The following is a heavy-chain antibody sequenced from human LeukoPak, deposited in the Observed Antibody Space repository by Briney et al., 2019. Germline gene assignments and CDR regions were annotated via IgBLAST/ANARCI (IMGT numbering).Heavy chain of an antibody. V-gene: IGHV1-69*05. Sequence: PVKVSCKASGGTFSSYAISWVRQAPGQGLEWMGRIIPIFGTANYAQKFQGRVTITTDESTSTAYMELSSLRSEDTAVYYCARGHSSGILDYWGQGTLVTVSS. D-gene: IGHD3-22*01. CDR3: ARGHSSGILDY. CDR1: GGTFSSYA. CDR2: IIPIFGTA. J-gene: IGHJ4*02.